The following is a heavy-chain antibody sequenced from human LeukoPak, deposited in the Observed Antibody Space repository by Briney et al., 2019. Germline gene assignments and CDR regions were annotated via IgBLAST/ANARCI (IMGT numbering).Heavy chain of an antibody. Sequence: GGSLRLSCAASGFTVSNNYMSWVRQAPGKGLGWVSVIYSGGSTYYADSAKGRFTISRDNSKNTLFLQMNSLRAEDTAVYYCARGARSSSSWPYYFDYWSQGTLVTVSS. V-gene: IGHV3-66*01. CDR1: GFTVSNNY. CDR3: ARGARSSSSWPYYFDY. CDR2: IYSGGST. D-gene: IGHD6-13*01. J-gene: IGHJ4*02.